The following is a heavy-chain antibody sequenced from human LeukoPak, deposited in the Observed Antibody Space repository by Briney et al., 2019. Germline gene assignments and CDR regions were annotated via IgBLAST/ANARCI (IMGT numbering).Heavy chain of an antibody. D-gene: IGHD5-24*01. Sequence: GGSLRLSCAASGFTFSSYAMSWVRQAPGRGLEWVSTISGSGTNTYYADSVKGRFTISRDNAKNSLYLQMNSLRAEDTAVYYCARVRVMATHSGSDSWGQGTLVTVSS. V-gene: IGHV3-23*01. CDR3: ARVRVMATHSGSDS. J-gene: IGHJ4*02. CDR1: GFTFSSYA. CDR2: ISGSGTNT.